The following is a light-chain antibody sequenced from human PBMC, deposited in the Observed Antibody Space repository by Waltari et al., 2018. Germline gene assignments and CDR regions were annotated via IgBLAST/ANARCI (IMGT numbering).Light chain of an antibody. J-gene: IGKJ4*01. CDR1: QSINNY. Sequence: ELVLTQSPATLSLSPGERATLSCRASQSINNYLAWYQHKPGQPPRLLIYDASNRATGVPARFSGGGSGTDFTLTISSLDPEDFAVYYCHHRSTWSLTFGGGTEVEI. V-gene: IGKV3-11*01. CDR3: HHRSTWSLT. CDR2: DAS.